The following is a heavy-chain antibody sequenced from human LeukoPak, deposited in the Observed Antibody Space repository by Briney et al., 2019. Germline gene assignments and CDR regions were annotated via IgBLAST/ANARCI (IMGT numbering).Heavy chain of an antibody. CDR2: IYITGST. CDR1: GDSIRSGSFH. Sequence: PSETLSLTCSVSGDSIRSGSFHWNWTRQPAGKGLEWIGRIYITGSTDYNPSLKSRVTMSVDTSNNQFSLKLTSVTAADTAVYYCAKSWGYAANSLHIQHWGQGARVIVSA. V-gene: IGHV4-61*02. CDR3: AKSWGYAANSLHIQH. D-gene: IGHD4-23*01. J-gene: IGHJ1*01.